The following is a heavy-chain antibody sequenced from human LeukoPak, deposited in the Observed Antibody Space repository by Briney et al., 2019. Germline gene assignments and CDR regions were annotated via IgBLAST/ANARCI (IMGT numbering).Heavy chain of an antibody. Sequence: QPGGSLRLSCAASGFTFSTYALDWARQAPGEGLECVSAISGNGGSTYYAISVKGRFAISRDNSKNTVYLQMGSLRAEDMAVYYCARDRAGFWSGYLDYWGQGTLVTVSS. V-gene: IGHV3-64*01. CDR3: ARDRAGFWSGYLDY. J-gene: IGHJ4*02. D-gene: IGHD3-3*01. CDR2: ISGNGGST. CDR1: GFTFSTYA.